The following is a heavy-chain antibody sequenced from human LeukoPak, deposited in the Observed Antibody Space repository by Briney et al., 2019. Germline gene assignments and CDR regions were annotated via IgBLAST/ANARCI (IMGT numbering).Heavy chain of an antibody. D-gene: IGHD4-17*01. CDR2: IYYSGST. CDR1: GGSISSGDYY. V-gene: IGHV4-30-4*01. Sequence: SETLSVTCTVSGGSISSGDYYWSWIRQPPGKGLEGIGYIYYSGSTYYNPSLKSRVTISVDTSKNQFSLKLSSVTAADTAVYYCARCTYYGGYVAFDIWGQGTMVTVSS. J-gene: IGHJ3*02. CDR3: ARCTYYGGYVAFDI.